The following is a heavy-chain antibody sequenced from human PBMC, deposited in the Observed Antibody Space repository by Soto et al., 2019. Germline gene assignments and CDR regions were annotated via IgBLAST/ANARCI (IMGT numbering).Heavy chain of an antibody. Sequence: PSETLSLSCTVAGVSVSNLACYWSWNRQPPGKGLEWIGYIYYSGSTNYNPSLKSRLIISVDTSKNQFSLKLSSVTAADTAVYYCAASRGMATFLDYWGQGILVTVSS. J-gene: IGHJ4*02. CDR1: GVSVSNLACY. V-gene: IGHV4-61*08. CDR2: IYYSGST. CDR3: AASRGMATFLDY. D-gene: IGHD5-12*01.